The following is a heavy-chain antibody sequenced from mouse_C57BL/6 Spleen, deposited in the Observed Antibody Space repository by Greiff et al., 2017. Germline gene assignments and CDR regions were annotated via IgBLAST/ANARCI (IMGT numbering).Heavy chain of an antibody. CDR1: GFNIKDYY. J-gene: IGHJ2*01. V-gene: IGHV14-1*01. CDR3: TTGYYGSSDY. Sequence: EVQLQQSGAELVRPGASVKLSCTASGFNIKDYYMHWVKQRPEQGLEWIGRIDPEDGDTEYAPKFQGKATMTADTSSTTAYLQLSSLTSEDTAVYYCTTGYYGSSDYWGQGTTLTVSS. D-gene: IGHD1-1*01. CDR2: IDPEDGDT.